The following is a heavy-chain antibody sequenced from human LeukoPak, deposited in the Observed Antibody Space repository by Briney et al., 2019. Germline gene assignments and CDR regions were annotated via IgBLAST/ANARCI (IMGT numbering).Heavy chain of an antibody. J-gene: IGHJ6*02. CDR3: ARDSRDYGSGSYWDV. D-gene: IGHD3-10*01. Sequence: SETLSLTCTVSGDSISLYYWSWIRQPPGKGLEWIGYITGSIYFSGSTSYDPSLESRVTISVDTSKNQFSLTLNSVTAADTAVYYCARDSRDYGSGSYWDVWGQGTPVTVSS. CDR1: GDSISLYY. CDR2: ITGSIYFSGST. V-gene: IGHV4-59*01.